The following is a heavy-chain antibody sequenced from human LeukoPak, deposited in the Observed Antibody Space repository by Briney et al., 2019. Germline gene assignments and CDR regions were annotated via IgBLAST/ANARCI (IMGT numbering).Heavy chain of an antibody. Sequence: GGSLRLSCAASGFTFSSYSMNWVRQAPGKGLEWVSSISSSSSYIYYADSVKGRFTISRDNAKNSLYLQMNSLRAEDTAVYYCASRSGGNFDYWGQGTLVTVSS. CDR1: GFTFSSYS. CDR3: ASRSGGNFDY. J-gene: IGHJ4*02. CDR2: ISSSSSYI. V-gene: IGHV3-21*01.